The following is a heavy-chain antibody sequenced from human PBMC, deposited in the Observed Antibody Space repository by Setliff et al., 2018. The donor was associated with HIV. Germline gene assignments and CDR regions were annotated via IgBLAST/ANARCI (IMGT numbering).Heavy chain of an antibody. D-gene: IGHD3-22*01. CDR1: GFTFWSHS. V-gene: IGHV3-48*04. J-gene: IGHJ4*02. CDR3: ARDMWYHSSVDNY. CDR2: ISRGGDSI. Sequence: GGSLRLSCAASGFTFWSHSMLWVRQAPGKGLQWVAYISRGGDSIFYEDSVKGRFTISRDNGKNMVYLQMNSLRAEDMAVYYCARDMWYHSSVDNYWGQGTQVTVSS.